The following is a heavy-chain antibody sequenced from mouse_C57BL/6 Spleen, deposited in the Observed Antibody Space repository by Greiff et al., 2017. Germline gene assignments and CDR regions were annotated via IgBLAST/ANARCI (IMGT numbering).Heavy chain of an antibody. Sequence: VQLQESVAELVRPGASVKLSCTASGFNIKNTYMHWVKQRPEQGLEWIGRIDPANGNTKYAPKFQGKATITADPSSNTAYLQLISLTSEDTAIYYGACFVDGDEEGHFDYWGQGTTLTVSS. D-gene: IGHD2-13*01. CDR2: IDPANGNT. V-gene: IGHV14-3*01. CDR1: GFNIKNTY. J-gene: IGHJ2*01. CDR3: ACFVDGDEEGHFDY.